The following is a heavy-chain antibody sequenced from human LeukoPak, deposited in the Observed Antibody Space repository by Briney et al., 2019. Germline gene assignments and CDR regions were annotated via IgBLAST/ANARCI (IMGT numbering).Heavy chain of an antibody. D-gene: IGHD3-10*01. Sequence: GASVKVSCKASGGTFSSYAISWVRQAPGQGLKWMGRIIPILGIANYAQKFQGRVTITADKSTSTAYMELSSLRSEDTAVYYCAREGKDDGSGSFHWFDPWGQGTLVTVSS. CDR2: IIPILGIA. CDR3: AREGKDDGSGSFHWFDP. CDR1: GGTFSSYA. J-gene: IGHJ5*02. V-gene: IGHV1-69*04.